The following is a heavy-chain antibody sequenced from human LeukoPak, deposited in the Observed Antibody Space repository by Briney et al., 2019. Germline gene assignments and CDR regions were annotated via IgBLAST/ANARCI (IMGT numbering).Heavy chain of an antibody. D-gene: IGHD6-13*01. CDR1: GFTFSSFS. J-gene: IGHJ4*02. Sequence: GGSLRLSCAATGFTFSSFSMHWVRQAPGKGLEWVAVISYDGSNKYYADSVKGRFTISRDNSKNTLYLQMNSLRAEDTAVYYCANSVAAAGTPFDYWGQGTLVTVSS. CDR2: ISYDGSNK. V-gene: IGHV3-30*18. CDR3: ANSVAAAGTPFDY.